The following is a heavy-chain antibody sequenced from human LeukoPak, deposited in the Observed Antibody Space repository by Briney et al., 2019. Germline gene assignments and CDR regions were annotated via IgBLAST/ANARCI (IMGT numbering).Heavy chain of an antibody. CDR3: ARDLGGYSYGSHFDY. CDR2: IRYDGSNK. CDR1: GFTFSNYG. V-gene: IGHV3-30*02. D-gene: IGHD5-18*01. Sequence: GGSLRLSCAASGFTFSNYGMHWVRQAPGKGLEWVAFIRYDGSNKYYADSVKGRFTISRDNSKNTLYLQMNSLRAEDTAVYYCARDLGGYSYGSHFDYWGQGTLVTVSS. J-gene: IGHJ4*02.